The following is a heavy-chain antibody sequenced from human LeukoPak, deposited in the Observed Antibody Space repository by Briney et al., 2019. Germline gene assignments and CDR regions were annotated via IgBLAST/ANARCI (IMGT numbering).Heavy chain of an antibody. D-gene: IGHD2-21*02. CDR1: GFTFSSYA. J-gene: IGHJ4*02. Sequence: GRSLRLSCAASGFTFSSYAMHWVRQAPGKGLEWVAVISYDGSNKYYADSVKGRFTISRDNSKNTLYLQMNSLRAEDTAVYYCARDCGGDCWFDYWGQGTLVTASS. V-gene: IGHV3-30-3*01. CDR2: ISYDGSNK. CDR3: ARDCGGDCWFDY.